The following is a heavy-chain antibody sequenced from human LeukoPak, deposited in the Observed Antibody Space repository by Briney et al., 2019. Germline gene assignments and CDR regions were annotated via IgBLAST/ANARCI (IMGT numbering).Heavy chain of an antibody. D-gene: IGHD3-3*01. CDR2: INNDGSNA. J-gene: IGHJ6*04. CDR3: VRGAAWSGSVTPSVDV. V-gene: IGHV3-74*01. Sequence: GGSLRLSCAASGFTFSDYWKHWVRQAPGKGLVWVSHINNDGSNATYADSVKGRLTVSRDNAESTVNLQLNSLRVEDTAVYYCVRGAAWSGSVTPSVDVWGKGTTVTVSS. CDR1: GFTFSDYW.